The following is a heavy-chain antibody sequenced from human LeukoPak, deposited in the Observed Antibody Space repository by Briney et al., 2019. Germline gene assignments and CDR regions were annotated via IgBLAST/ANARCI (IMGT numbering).Heavy chain of an antibody. Sequence: PGGSLRLSCAASGFTFSTFAMQWVRQAPEKGLEYVSGINTDGGTTFYANSVKGRFTISRDNPKNTLYLQMGSLRAEDTVVYYCARVSPSIVGATTSDYWGQGTLVTVSS. V-gene: IGHV3-64*01. CDR2: INTDGGTT. J-gene: IGHJ4*02. CDR3: ARVSPSIVGATTSDY. CDR1: GFTFSTFA. D-gene: IGHD1-26*01.